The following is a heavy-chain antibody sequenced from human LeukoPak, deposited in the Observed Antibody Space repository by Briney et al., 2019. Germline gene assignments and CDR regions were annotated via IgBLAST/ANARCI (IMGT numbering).Heavy chain of an antibody. CDR2: ISSSGGT. Sequence: SETLSLTCTVSGDSISSGDYYWSWIRQPAGKGLEWIGRISSSGGTHYNPSLKSRFTISLHTSKNQFSLKMRPVPAAYTAVYYCARQWYGDYGGYYYYYMDVWGKGTTVTISS. D-gene: IGHD4-17*01. V-gene: IGHV4-61*02. J-gene: IGHJ6*03. CDR1: GDSISSGDYY. CDR3: ARQWYGDYGGYYYYYMDV.